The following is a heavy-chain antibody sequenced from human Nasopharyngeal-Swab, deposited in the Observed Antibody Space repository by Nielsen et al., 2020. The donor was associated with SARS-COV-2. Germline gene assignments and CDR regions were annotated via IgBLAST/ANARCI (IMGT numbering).Heavy chain of an antibody. CDR1: GYTFTSYG. CDR2: ISAYNGNT. Sequence: ASVKVSCKASGYTFTSYGISWVRQAPGQGLEWMGWISAYNGNTNYAQKLQGRVTMTTDTSTSTAYMERRNLRSADTAVYYGARDDTSNYDFWSGYYTSFDYWGQGTLVTVSS. V-gene: IGHV1-18*01. CDR3: ARDDTSNYDFWSGYYTSFDY. D-gene: IGHD3-3*01. J-gene: IGHJ4*02.